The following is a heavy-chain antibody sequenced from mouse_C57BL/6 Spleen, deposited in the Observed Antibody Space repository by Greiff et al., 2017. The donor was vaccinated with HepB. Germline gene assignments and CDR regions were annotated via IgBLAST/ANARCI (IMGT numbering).Heavy chain of an antibody. V-gene: IGHV5-17*01. D-gene: IGHD3-2*02. J-gene: IGHJ3*01. Sequence: VQLKESGGGLVKPGGSLKLSCAASGFTFSDYGMHWVRQAPEKGLEWVAYISSGSSTIYYADTVKGRFTISRDNAKNILFLQMTGLRSEDTALYYCAREAWFAYWGQGTLVTVSA. CDR1: GFTFSDYG. CDR3: AREAWFAY. CDR2: ISSGSSTI.